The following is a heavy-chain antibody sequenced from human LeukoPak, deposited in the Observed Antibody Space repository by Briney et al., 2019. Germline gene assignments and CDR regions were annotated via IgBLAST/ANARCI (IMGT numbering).Heavy chain of an antibody. CDR1: GFIFSNYD. V-gene: IGHV3-23*01. J-gene: IGHJ4*02. CDR3: ARRGPYYFDF. D-gene: IGHD3-16*01. Sequence: GGSLRLSCAGSGFIFSNYDMTWVRQAPGKGLEYVSGVSASSSITYYPDPVKGRFTISRDNFKSTVFLQVNSLRVEDTAVYYCARRGPYYFDFWGQGTLVTVSS. CDR2: VSASSSIT.